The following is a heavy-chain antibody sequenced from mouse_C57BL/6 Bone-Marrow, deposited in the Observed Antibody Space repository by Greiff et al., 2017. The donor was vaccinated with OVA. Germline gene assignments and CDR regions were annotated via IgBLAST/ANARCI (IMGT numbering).Heavy chain of an antibody. D-gene: IGHD1-1*01. CDR2: IRLKSDNYAT. CDR1: GFTFSNYW. CDR3: AITTVYFDY. Sequence: DVKLVESGGGLVQPGGSMKLSCVASGFTFSNYWMNWVRQSPEKGLEWVAQIRLKSDNYATHYAESVKGRFTISRDESKSSVYLQMNNLRAEDTGIYYCAITTVYFDYWGQGTTLTVSS. J-gene: IGHJ2*01. V-gene: IGHV6-3*01.